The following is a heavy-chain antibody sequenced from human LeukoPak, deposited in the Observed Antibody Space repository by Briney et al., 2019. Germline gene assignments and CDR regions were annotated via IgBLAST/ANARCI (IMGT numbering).Heavy chain of an antibody. CDR3: AQGVVYFDY. Sequence: SGPTLVKPTQTLALTCTFSGFSLGTRGVGVGWIRQPPVKALEWLALIYWDDDRRYSPSLKSRLTITKDTSKNQVVLTRTTMDPVDTATYYCAQGVVYFDYWGQGTLVTVSS. CDR1: GFSLGTRGVG. CDR2: IYWDDDR. J-gene: IGHJ4*02. V-gene: IGHV2-5*02.